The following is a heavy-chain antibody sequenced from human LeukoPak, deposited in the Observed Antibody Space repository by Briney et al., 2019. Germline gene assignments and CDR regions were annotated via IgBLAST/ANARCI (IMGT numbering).Heavy chain of an antibody. CDR1: GGSVSSGNYY. D-gene: IGHD3-10*01. J-gene: IGHJ4*02. CDR3: ARVGHYFYGSGSYLGGFDY. V-gene: IGHV4-61*01. CDR2: IYYSGST. Sequence: SETLSLTCTVSGGSVSSGNYYWSWIRQPPGEGLEWIGNIYYSGSTNYNPSLKSRVTISVDTSKNQFSLKLNSVTAADTAVYYCARVGHYFYGSGSYLGGFDYWGQGALVIVSS.